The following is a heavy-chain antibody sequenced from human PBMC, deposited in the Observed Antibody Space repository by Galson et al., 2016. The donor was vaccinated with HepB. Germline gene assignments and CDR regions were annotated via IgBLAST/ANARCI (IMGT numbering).Heavy chain of an antibody. CDR3: AREWVDLQRYFYGMDV. V-gene: IGHV1-2*04. Sequence: SVKVSCKASEYKFSDYYIHWVRQVPGRGLEWMGWINCNTGASKTTQKFQDWVTLTRDKSISTAYMEMSRLKSDDTAVYYCAREWVDLQRYFYGMDVWGQGTTVTVSS. D-gene: IGHD5-12*01. CDR1: EYKFSDYY. CDR2: INCNTGAS. J-gene: IGHJ6*02.